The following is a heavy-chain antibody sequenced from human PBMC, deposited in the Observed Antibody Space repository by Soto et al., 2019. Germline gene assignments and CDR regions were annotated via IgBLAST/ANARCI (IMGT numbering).Heavy chain of an antibody. Sequence: QVQLVESGGGVVQPGRSLRLSCAVSGFTVRSFGMHWVRQAPGKGLEWVAVISRDGRTTFYADSVKGRFTISKDNSRKTLFLEMNSLRGDDMAVYYCTGEVASGYWGQGTLVTVSS. D-gene: IGHD2-8*02. V-gene: IGHV3-30*03. CDR1: GFTVRSFG. CDR2: ISRDGRTT. J-gene: IGHJ4*02. CDR3: TGEVASGY.